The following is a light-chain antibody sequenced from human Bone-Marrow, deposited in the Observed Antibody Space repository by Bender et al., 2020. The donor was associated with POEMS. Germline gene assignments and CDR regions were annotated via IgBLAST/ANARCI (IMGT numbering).Light chain of an antibody. Sequence: SALTQSASVSGSPGQSITISCTGTSSDVGGYNYVSWYQQHPGKAPKLMIYDVSDRPSGVSNRFSGSKSGNTTSLTISGLQAEDEADYYCSSYTSSSTLGVFGGGTRLTVL. CDR1: SSDVGGYNY. CDR3: SSYTSSSTLGV. J-gene: IGLJ3*02. V-gene: IGLV2-14*03. CDR2: DVS.